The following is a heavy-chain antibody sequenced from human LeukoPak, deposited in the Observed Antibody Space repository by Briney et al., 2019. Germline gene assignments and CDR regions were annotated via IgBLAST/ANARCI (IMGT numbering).Heavy chain of an antibody. CDR1: GYSFSSYG. V-gene: IGHV1-18*01. J-gene: IGHJ4*02. CDR3: AKDPYSSPYYGPGY. D-gene: IGHD6-19*01. Sequence: ASVKVSCKASGYSFSSYGITWVRQAPGQGLEWMGWISAYNGNTYYAQKLQTRVTMTTDTSTSTAYMELRSLRADDTAVYYCAKDPYSSPYYGPGYLGQGTLVTVSS. CDR2: ISAYNGNT.